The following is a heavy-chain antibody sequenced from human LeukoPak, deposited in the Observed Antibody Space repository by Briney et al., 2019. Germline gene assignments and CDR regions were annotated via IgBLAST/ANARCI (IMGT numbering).Heavy chain of an antibody. CDR1: GFTFNNAW. V-gene: IGHV3-15*01. D-gene: IGHD2/OR15-2a*01. Sequence: GGSLRLSCAASGFTFNNAWMSWVRQAPGKGLEWVGRIKSKTDGGTTDNAAPVKGRFTISRDDSKNTLFLQMNSLRADDTAVYYCARPFLAGGYYMDVWGKGTMVSVSS. CDR2: IKSKTDGGTT. J-gene: IGHJ6*03. CDR3: ARPFLAGGYYMDV.